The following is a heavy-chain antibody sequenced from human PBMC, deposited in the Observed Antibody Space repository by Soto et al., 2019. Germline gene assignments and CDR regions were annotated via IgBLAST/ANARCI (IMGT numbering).Heavy chain of an antibody. V-gene: IGHV3-7*01. CDR2: VEEDGSTK. CDR1: GFTFSGYW. J-gene: IGHJ4*02. Sequence: EVQLVESGGGLVQPGGSLRLSCVASGFTFSGYWMSWVRQAPGKGLEWVATVEEDGSTKYYVDSVTGRFTISRDNAKNSLYLQMNSLRAEDTAVYYCASPASTGTKRPDYWGQGTLVIVSS. CDR3: ASPASTGTKRPDY. D-gene: IGHD1-1*01.